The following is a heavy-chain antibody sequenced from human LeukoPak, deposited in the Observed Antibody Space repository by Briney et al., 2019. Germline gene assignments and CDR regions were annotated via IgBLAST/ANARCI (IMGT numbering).Heavy chain of an antibody. CDR1: GFTFNHYG. D-gene: IGHD4-11*01. CDR3: ARDAQRGFDYSNSLQY. Sequence: GGSLRLSCAATGFTFNHYGTHWVRQAPGKGLEWVAVIWSHGTNTYYTGSVKGRFTISRVESEKTVYLQMKSLRPEDTGVYYCARDAQRGFDYSNSLQYWGQGTPVTVST. J-gene: IGHJ4*02. V-gene: IGHV3-33*01. CDR2: IWSHGTNT.